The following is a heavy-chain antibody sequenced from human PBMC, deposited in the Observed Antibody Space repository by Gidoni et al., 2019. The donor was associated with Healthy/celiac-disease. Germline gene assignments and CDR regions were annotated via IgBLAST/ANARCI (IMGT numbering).Heavy chain of an antibody. D-gene: IGHD1-26*01. CDR2: ISGSGGRK. CDR3: AKGGGSYYYFDY. Sequence: EVQLFESWGGLLQPGGSLRLSWAASRFTFSSYAMSWVRQDPGKGLEWVSAISGSGGRKYYADSVKGRFTISRDNSKNTLYLQMNSLRAEDTAVDYCAKGGGSYYYFDYWGQGTLVTVSS. J-gene: IGHJ4*02. V-gene: IGHV3-23*01. CDR1: RFTFSSYA.